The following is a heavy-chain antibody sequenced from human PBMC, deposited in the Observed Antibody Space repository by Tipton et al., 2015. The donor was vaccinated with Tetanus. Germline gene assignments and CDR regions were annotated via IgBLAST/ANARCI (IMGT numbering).Heavy chain of an antibody. CDR3: AKTIRDCTNGVCLHYYYYYGMDV. CDR2: ISYDGSNK. J-gene: IGHJ6*02. CDR1: GFTFSSYG. Sequence: SLRLSCAASGFTFSSYGMHWVRQAPGKGLEWVAVISYDGSNKYYADSVKGRFTISRDNSKNTLYLQMNSLRAEDTAVYYCAKTIRDCTNGVCLHYYYYYGMDVWGQGTTVPVSS. V-gene: IGHV3-30*18. D-gene: IGHD2-8*01.